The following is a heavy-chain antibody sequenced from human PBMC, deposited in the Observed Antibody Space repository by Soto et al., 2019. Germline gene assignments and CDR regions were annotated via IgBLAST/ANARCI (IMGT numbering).Heavy chain of an antibody. CDR2: INPNSGGT. Sequence: GASVKVSCKASGYTFTGYYMHWVRQAPGQGLEWMGWINPNSGGTNYAQKFQGWVTMTRDTSISTAYMELSRLRSDDTAVYYCAREKYYYDSSGYYALTVGYYGMDVWAQGTTVTVSS. CDR3: AREKYYYDSSGYYALTVGYYGMDV. V-gene: IGHV1-2*04. D-gene: IGHD3-22*01. CDR1: GYTFTGYY. J-gene: IGHJ6*02.